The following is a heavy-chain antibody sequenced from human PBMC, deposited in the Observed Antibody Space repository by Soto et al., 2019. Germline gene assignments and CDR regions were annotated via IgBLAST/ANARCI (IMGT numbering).Heavy chain of an antibody. D-gene: IGHD6-13*01. Sequence: GGSLRLSCAASGFTFSSYGMHWVRQAPGKGLEWVAVIWYDGSNKYYADSVKGRFTISRDNSKNTLYLQMNSLRAEDTAVYYCARDGVRGDPSSWYVGCGMDVWGQGTTVTVSS. CDR3: ARDGVRGDPSSWYVGCGMDV. J-gene: IGHJ6*02. CDR1: GFTFSSYG. CDR2: IWYDGSNK. V-gene: IGHV3-33*01.